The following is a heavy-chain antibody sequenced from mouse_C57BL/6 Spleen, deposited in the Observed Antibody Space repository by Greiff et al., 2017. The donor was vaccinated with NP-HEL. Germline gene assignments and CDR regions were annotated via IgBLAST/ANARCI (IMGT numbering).Heavy chain of an antibody. CDR3: ARPRGYYGSRDFDV. V-gene: IGHV1-52*01. Sequence: VQLQQPGAELVRPGSSVKLSCKASGYTFTSYWMHWVKQRPIQGLEWIGNIDPSDSETHYNQKFKDKATLTVDKSSSTAYMQLSSLTSEDSAVYYCARPRGYYGSRDFDVWGTGTTVTVSS. CDR2: IDPSDSET. D-gene: IGHD1-1*01. CDR1: GYTFTSYW. J-gene: IGHJ1*03.